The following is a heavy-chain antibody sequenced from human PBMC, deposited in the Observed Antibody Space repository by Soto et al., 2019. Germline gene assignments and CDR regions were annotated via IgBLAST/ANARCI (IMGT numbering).Heavy chain of an antibody. D-gene: IGHD2-15*01. CDR3: ARDNPVVAASTGYYYYMDV. Sequence: SQTLSLTCAISGDSVSSNSAAWNWIRQSPSRGLEWLGRTYYRSKWYNDYAVSVKSRITINPDTSKNQFSLQLNSVTPEDTAVYYCARDNPVVAASTGYYYYMDVWGKGTTVTVSS. CDR1: GDSVSSNSAA. J-gene: IGHJ6*03. CDR2: TYYRSKWYN. V-gene: IGHV6-1*01.